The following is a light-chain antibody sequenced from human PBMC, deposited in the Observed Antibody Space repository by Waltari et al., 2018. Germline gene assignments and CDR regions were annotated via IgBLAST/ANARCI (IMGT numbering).Light chain of an antibody. CDR2: GAS. J-gene: IGKJ2*01. CDR1: QSVSSSY. CDR3: QHYGSSQYT. V-gene: IGKV3-20*01. Sequence: DIVLTQSPGTLSLSLGERATLSCRASQSVSSSYLAWYQPKPGQAPRLLIYGASSRATCIPDRFSGSGSGTDFTLTISRLEPEDFAVYYCQHYGSSQYTFGQGTKLEIK.